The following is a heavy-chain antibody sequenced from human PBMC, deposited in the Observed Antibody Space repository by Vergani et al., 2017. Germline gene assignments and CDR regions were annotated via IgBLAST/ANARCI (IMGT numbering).Heavy chain of an antibody. V-gene: IGHV3-21*01. Sequence: VQLVESGGGVVQPGRSLRLYCAASGFTFSSYSMNWVRQAPGKGLEWVSSISSSSSYIYYADSVKGRFTIARDNAKNSLYLQMNSLRAEDTAVYYCARGMYDFWSGYYVPFDYWGQGTLVTVSS. CDR3: ARGMYDFWSGYYVPFDY. CDR1: GFTFSSYS. D-gene: IGHD3-3*01. CDR2: ISSSSSYI. J-gene: IGHJ4*02.